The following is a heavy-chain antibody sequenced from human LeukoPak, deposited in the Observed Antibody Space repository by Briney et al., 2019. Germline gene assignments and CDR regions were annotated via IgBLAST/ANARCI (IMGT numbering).Heavy chain of an antibody. CDR1: GFTFSSYA. J-gene: IGHJ4*02. V-gene: IGHV3-30*02. D-gene: IGHD2-2*01. CDR3: ANTYCSSTSCYERLFDY. Sequence: GGSLRLSCAASGFTFSSYAMHWVRQAQGEGLEWVAFIRYDGSNKYYADSVKGRFTISRDNSKNTLYLQMNSLRAEDTAVYYCANTYCSSTSCYERLFDYWGQGTLVTVSS. CDR2: IRYDGSNK.